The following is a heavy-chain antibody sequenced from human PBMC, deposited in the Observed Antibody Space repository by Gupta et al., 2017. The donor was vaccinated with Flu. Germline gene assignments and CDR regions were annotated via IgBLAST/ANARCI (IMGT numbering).Heavy chain of an antibody. CDR2: VDPGTNSA. D-gene: IGHD2-15*01. V-gene: IGHV1-46*01. CDR3: ARDVARRGDY. CDR1: GYSFAAYY. J-gene: IGHJ4*02. Sequence: QVQLVQSGAEVKKPGASVKVSCKASGYSFAAYYIHWVRRAPGQGLEWMGVVDPGTNSAVYAQKFQGRITMTSDTSTSTVYMEVNSLTSEDTATYYCARDVARRGDYWGQGTLVTVSS.